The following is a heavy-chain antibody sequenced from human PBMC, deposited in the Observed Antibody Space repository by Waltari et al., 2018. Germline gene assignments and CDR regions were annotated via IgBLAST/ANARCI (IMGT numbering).Heavy chain of an antibody. CDR3: ARVARRTYRSPVPGRHYYYGMDV. J-gene: IGHJ6*02. Sequence: EEQLVESGGGLVQPGDSLRLSCAASGFTFSSYWMNWVRQAPGKGPLWVCRISSDASDTTYADSVKGRFTSSRDNAKNTLYLQMNRLRAEDTAVYYCARVARRTYRSPVPGRHYYYGMDVWGQGTTVTVSS. CDR2: ISSDASDT. V-gene: IGHV3-74*03. CDR1: GFTFSSYW. D-gene: IGHD1-1*01.